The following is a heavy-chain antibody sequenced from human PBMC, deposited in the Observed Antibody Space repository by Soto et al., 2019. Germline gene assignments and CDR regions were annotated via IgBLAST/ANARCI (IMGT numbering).Heavy chain of an antibody. J-gene: IGHJ6*02. CDR1: GGSISSSSYY. V-gene: IGHV4-39*01. D-gene: IGHD6-13*01. Sequence: PSETLSLTCTVSGGSISSSSYYWGWIRQPPGKGLEWIGSIYYSGSTYYNPSLKSRVTISVDTSKNQFSLKLSSVTAADTAVYYCARRASRSWYLSYRMDVWGQGTTVTVSS. CDR3: ARRASRSWYLSYRMDV. CDR2: IYYSGST.